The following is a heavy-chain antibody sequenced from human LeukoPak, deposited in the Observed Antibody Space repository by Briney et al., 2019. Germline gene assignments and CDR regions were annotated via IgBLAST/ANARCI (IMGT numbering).Heavy chain of an antibody. CDR3: ASDPLVATGYFDY. Sequence: SVKVSCKASGGTFSSYAISWVRQAPGQGLEWMGRIIPIFGTANYAQKFQGRVTITTDESTSTAYMELSGLRSEDTAVYYCASDPLVATGYFDYWGQGTLVTVSS. D-gene: IGHD5-12*01. CDR2: IIPIFGTA. J-gene: IGHJ4*02. CDR1: GGTFSSYA. V-gene: IGHV1-69*05.